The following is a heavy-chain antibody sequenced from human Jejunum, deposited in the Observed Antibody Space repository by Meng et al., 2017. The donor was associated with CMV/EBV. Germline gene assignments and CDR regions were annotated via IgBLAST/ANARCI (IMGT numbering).Heavy chain of an antibody. CDR2: IYYSGST. CDR1: SSDDYF. D-gene: IGHD3-22*01. Sequence: SSDDYFWSWIRQPPGKGLEWNGHIYYSGSTHYNPSLKSRATISVDTSKNQFSLKLSSVTAADTAVYFCAREEQFYYDASSYGMDVWGQGTTVTVSS. V-gene: IGHV4-30-4*08. J-gene: IGHJ6*02. CDR3: AREEQFYYDASSYGMDV.